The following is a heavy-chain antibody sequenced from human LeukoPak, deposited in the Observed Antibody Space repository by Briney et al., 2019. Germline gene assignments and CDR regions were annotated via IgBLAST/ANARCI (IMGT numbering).Heavy chain of an antibody. J-gene: IGHJ4*02. CDR1: GFTFSSYA. V-gene: IGHV3-23*01. CDR2: ISGSGGST. Sequence: GGSLRLSCAASGFTFSSYAMNWVRQAPGKGLEWVSAISGSGGSTYYADSVKGRFTISRDNSKNTLYLQMNSLRADDTAVYYCAKAPDEYCFDYWGPGTLVTVSS. CDR3: AKAPDEYCFDY.